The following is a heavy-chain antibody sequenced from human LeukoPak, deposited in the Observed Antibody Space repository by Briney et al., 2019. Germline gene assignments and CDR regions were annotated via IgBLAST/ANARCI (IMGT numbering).Heavy chain of an antibody. D-gene: IGHD5-12*01. J-gene: IGHJ4*02. CDR3: ARLYSGYLDY. V-gene: IGHV4-39*07. CDR2: IYYSGST. CDR1: GGSISSSSYY. Sequence: SETLSLTCTVSGGSISSSSYYWGWIRQPPGKGLEWIGSIYYSGSTYYNPSLKSRVTISVDRSKNQFSLKLSSVTAADTAVYYCARLYSGYLDYWGQGTLVTVSS.